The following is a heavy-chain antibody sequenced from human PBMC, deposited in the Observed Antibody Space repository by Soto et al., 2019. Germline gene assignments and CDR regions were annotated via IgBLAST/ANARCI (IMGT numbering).Heavy chain of an antibody. CDR2: ISWDGGST. Sequence: EVQLVESGGVVVQPGGSLRLSCAASGFTFDDYTMHWVRQAPGQGLEWVSLISWDGGSTYYADSVKGRFTISRDNSKNSLYLQMNSLRTEDTALYYCANSPYSSGWYYFDYWGQGTLVTVSS. D-gene: IGHD6-19*01. J-gene: IGHJ4*02. V-gene: IGHV3-43*01. CDR1: GFTFDDYT. CDR3: ANSPYSSGWYYFDY.